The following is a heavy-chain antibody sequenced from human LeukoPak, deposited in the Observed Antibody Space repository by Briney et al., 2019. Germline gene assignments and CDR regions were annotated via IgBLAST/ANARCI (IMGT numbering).Heavy chain of an antibody. CDR3: ARDRSNSDY. V-gene: IGHV1-8*02. CDR1: GYTFTSYD. J-gene: IGHJ4*02. Sequence: WASVKVSCKASGYTFTSYDINWVRQATGQGLEWMGWMNPNSGNTGYAQKLQGRVTMTTDTSTSTSYMELRSLRSDDTAVYYCARDRSNSDYWGQGTLVTVSS. CDR2: MNPNSGNT. D-gene: IGHD5-24*01.